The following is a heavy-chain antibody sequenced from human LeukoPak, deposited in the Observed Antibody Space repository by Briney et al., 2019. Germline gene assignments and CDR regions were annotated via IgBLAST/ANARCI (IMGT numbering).Heavy chain of an antibody. CDR3: AKELSATTFDAYDI. J-gene: IGHJ3*02. CDR2: VSGGGGTT. V-gene: IGHV3-23*01. CDR1: GFTFSSYA. Sequence: PGGSLRLSCAASGFTFSSYAMSWVRQAPGKGLEWVSVVSGGGGTTYYADSVKGRFTISRDNSKNTLYLQMNSLRAEDTAIYYCAKELSATTFDAYDIWGRGTMVTVSS. D-gene: IGHD1-14*01.